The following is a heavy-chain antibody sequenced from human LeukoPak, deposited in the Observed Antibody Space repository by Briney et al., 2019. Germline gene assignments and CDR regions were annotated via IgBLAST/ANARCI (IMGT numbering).Heavy chain of an antibody. CDR3: AKDYGDYYGSGSSYKLGPYYYYGMDV. D-gene: IGHD3-10*01. CDR1: GFTFSSYG. V-gene: IGHV3-30*18. J-gene: IGHJ6*02. CDR2: ISYDGSNK. Sequence: PGGSLRLSCAASGFTFSSYGMHWVRQAPGKGLEWVAVISYDGSNKYYADSVKGRFTISRDNSKNTLYLQMNSLRAEDTAVYYCAKDYGDYYGSGSSYKLGPYYYYGMDVWGQGTTVTVSS.